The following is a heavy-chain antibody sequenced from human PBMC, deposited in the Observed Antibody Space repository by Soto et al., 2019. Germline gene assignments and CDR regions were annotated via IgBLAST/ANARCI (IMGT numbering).Heavy chain of an antibody. J-gene: IGHJ6*02. CDR1: GFTVSSNY. CDR2: IYSGGTT. V-gene: IGHV3-53*02. Sequence: EVQLVETGGGLIQPGGSVRLSCAASGFTVSSNYMSWVRQAPGKGLEWVSVIYSGGTTYYADSVKCRFTISRDSSKNTLYLHMNSRKAEDTALYYRARGQGYYAREVWGQGTTVTVSS. CDR3: ARGQGYYAREV.